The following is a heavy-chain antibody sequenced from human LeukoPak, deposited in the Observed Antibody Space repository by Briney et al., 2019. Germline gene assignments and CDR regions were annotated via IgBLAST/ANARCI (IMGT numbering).Heavy chain of an antibody. CDR3: AKVRGSSGYSYYFDY. Sequence: GGSLRLSCAASGFTFSSYAMTWVRQAPGKGLEWVSTLSGSGGSTYYADSVKGRFTISRDNSKNTLYLHMSSLRAEDTAVYYCAKVRGSSGYSYYFDYWGQGTPATVS. D-gene: IGHD3-22*01. V-gene: IGHV3-23*01. CDR2: LSGSGGST. CDR1: GFTFSSYA. J-gene: IGHJ4*02.